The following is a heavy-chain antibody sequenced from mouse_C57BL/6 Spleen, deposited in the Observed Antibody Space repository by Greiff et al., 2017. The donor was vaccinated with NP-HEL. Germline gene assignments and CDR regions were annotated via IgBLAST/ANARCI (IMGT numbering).Heavy chain of an antibody. Sequence: LVESEGGLVQPGSSMKLSCTASGFTFSDYYMAWVRQVPEKGLEWVANINYDGSSTYYLDSLKSRFIISRDNAKNILYLQMSSLKSEDTATYYCARDGDYGSSFAYWGQGTLVTVSA. V-gene: IGHV5-16*01. CDR1: GFTFSDYY. CDR3: ARDGDYGSSFAY. J-gene: IGHJ3*01. CDR2: INYDGSST. D-gene: IGHD1-1*01.